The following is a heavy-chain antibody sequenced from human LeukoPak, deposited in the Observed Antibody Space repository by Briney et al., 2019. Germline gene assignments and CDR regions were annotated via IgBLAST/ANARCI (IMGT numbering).Heavy chain of an antibody. Sequence: GGSLRLSCAASGFTFSSYSMNWVRQAPGKGLEWVSSISSSSSYIYYADSVKGRFTISRDNSKNTLYLQMNSLRVEDTAVYYCAKSERWLQLRADYWGQGTLVTVSS. V-gene: IGHV3-21*06. D-gene: IGHD5-24*01. CDR1: GFTFSSYS. CDR3: AKSERWLQLRADY. J-gene: IGHJ4*02. CDR2: ISSSSSYI.